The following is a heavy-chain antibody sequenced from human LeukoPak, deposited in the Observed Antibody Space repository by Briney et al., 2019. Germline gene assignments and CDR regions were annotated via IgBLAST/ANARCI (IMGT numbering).Heavy chain of an antibody. CDR1: GFTFSSYA. J-gene: IGHJ6*03. V-gene: IGHV3-23*01. CDR2: ISASGGSP. CDR3: ANLYGSSFYMDV. D-gene: IGHD3-10*01. Sequence: PGGSLRLSCAASGFTFSSYAMSWVRQAPGKGLEWVSSISASGGSPYYADSVKGRFTISRDNSKNTLYLQMNSLRSEDTAVYYCANLYGSSFYMDVWGKGTTVTISS.